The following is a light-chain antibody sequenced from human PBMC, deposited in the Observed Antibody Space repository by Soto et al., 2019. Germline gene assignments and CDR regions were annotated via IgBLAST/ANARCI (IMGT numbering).Light chain of an antibody. J-gene: IGKJ3*01. CDR1: QTVFSTY. Sequence: IVSTQSPGTPSLSSGERATLSCRASQTVFSTYLAWYQQKPGQAPRLLIHGASSRATGIPDRFSGSGSGTDFTLTISRLEPEDFAVYYCQQYGSSPFTFGPGTKVDIK. CDR2: GAS. CDR3: QQYGSSPFT. V-gene: IGKV3-20*01.